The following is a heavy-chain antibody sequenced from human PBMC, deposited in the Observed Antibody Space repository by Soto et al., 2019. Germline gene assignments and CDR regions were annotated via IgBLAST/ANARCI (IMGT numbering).Heavy chain of an antibody. CDR1: GFAFSTYA. CDR2: ILPDEAG. D-gene: IGHD2-15*01. Sequence: PWGSLRLSCATSGFAFSTYAMKWVRQVPGRGLEWVSTILPDEAGFYTVSVKGRFTISRDNFRGILYLQMNDLWVEDAAIYFCAKDRLPTSGQRFYFDSWGQGSLVTVS. J-gene: IGHJ4*02. V-gene: IGHV3-23*01. CDR3: AKDRLPTSGQRFYFDS.